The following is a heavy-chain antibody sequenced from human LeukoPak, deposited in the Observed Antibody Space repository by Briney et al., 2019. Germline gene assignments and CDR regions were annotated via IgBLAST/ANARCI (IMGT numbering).Heavy chain of an antibody. J-gene: IGHJ5*02. Sequence: ASVKVSRKASGGTFSSYAISWVRQAPGQGLEWMGGIIPIFGTANYAQKFQGRVTITADESTSTAYMELSSLRSEDTAVYYCARGYSGTHNWFDPWGQGTLVTVSS. CDR3: ARGYSGTHNWFDP. CDR2: IIPIFGTA. CDR1: GGTFSSYA. V-gene: IGHV1-69*13. D-gene: IGHD6-13*01.